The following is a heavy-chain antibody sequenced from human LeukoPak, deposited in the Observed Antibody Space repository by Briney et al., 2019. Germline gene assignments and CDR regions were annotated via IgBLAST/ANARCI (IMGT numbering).Heavy chain of an antibody. D-gene: IGHD2-8*01. J-gene: IGHJ4*02. CDR2: IHYDGNNK. CDR3: AKDQGTLGYCTK. CDR1: GFTFSSYG. Sequence: GGSQRLSCAASGFTFSSYGMHWVRQAPGKGLEWVALIHYDGNNKYYADSVSGRFTISRDNTKNTLYLQINSLRDEDTAVYYCAKDQGTLGYCTKWGQGTLVTVSS. V-gene: IGHV3-30*02.